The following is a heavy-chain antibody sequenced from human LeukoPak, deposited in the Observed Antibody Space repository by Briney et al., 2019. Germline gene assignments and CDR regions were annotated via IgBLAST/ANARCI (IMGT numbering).Heavy chain of an antibody. J-gene: IGHJ5*02. Sequence: GGSLRLSCAAPGFTFSGSAVHWVRQSSGKGLEWVGHIDKKDNLYATAYAESVKGRFTISRDDSKDTAFLHMDSLKTEDTALYYCTRDRGTYNWFDPWGQGTLVTVSS. CDR1: GFTFSGSA. V-gene: IGHV3-73*01. CDR2: IDKKDNLYAT. D-gene: IGHD2-15*01. CDR3: TRDRGTYNWFDP.